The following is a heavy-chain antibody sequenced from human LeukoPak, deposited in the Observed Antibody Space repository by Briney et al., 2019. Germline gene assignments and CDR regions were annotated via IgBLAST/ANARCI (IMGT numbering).Heavy chain of an antibody. J-gene: IGHJ4*02. CDR2: INPNSGGT. CDR3: ARGPYYYFDY. D-gene: IGHD2-21*01. CDR1: GYTFTGYY. Sequence: ASVKVSCKASGYTFTGYYMHWVRQAPGQGLEWMGRINPNSGGTNYAQKFQGRVTMTRDTSISTAYMELSSLRSEDTAVYYCARGPYYYFDYWGQGTLVTVSS. V-gene: IGHV1-2*06.